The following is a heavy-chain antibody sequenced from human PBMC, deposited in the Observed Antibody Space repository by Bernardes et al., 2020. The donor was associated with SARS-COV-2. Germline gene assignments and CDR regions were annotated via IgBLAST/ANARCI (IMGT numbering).Heavy chain of an antibody. CDR1: GGSISSSSYY. J-gene: IGHJ5*02. CDR3: ARRPNRYIDYGDYGWFDP. D-gene: IGHD4-17*01. Sequence: SETLSLTRTVSGGSISSSSYYWGWIRQPPGKGLEWIGSIYYSGSTYYNPSLKSRVTISVDTSKNQFSLKLSSVTAADTAVYYCARRPNRYIDYGDYGWFDPWGQGTLVTVSS. V-gene: IGHV4-39*01. CDR2: IYYSGST.